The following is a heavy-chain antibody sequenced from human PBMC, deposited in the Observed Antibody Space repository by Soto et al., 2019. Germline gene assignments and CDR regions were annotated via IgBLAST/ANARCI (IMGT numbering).Heavy chain of an antibody. CDR3: ARGVRYFDWLPASDY. CDR1: SGSISTYY. J-gene: IGHJ4*02. V-gene: IGHV4-59*01. D-gene: IGHD3-9*01. CDR2: IYYSGST. Sequence: SETLSLTCTVSSGSISTYYWSWIRQPPGKGLEWIGYIYYSGSTNYNPSLKSRVTISVDTSKNQFSLKLSSVTAADTAVYYCARGVRYFDWLPASDYWGQGTLVTVSS.